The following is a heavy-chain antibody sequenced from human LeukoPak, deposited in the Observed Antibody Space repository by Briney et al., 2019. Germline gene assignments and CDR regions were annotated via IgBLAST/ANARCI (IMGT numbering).Heavy chain of an antibody. CDR3: AKDRAQQLVLDF. CDR2: IKTDGSST. J-gene: IGHJ4*02. V-gene: IGHV3-74*01. D-gene: IGHD6-13*01. CDR1: GFNFFSHW. Sequence: GGSLRLSCAASGFNFFSHWMHWVRQVPGKGLEWVSRIKTDGSSTDYADSVKGRFTISRDNAKNTLYLQMNSLRAEDTAVYYCAKDRAQQLVLDFWGQGTLVTVSS.